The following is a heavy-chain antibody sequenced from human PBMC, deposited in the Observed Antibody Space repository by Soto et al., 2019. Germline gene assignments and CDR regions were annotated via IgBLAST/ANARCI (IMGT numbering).Heavy chain of an antibody. CDR3: ARVSGDSSGVPWGRWGLTDY. CDR2: IYYSGST. D-gene: IGHD3-22*01. V-gene: IGHV4-30-4*01. Sequence: QVQLQESGPGLVKPSQTLSLTCTVSGGSISSGDYYWSWIRQPPGKGLEWIGYIYYSGSTYYNPSLKSRVTISLDTSMSHFSLKLSSVTAANTAVYYCARVSGDSSGVPWGRWGLTDYWGQGTLVTVSS. J-gene: IGHJ4*02. CDR1: GGSISSGDYY.